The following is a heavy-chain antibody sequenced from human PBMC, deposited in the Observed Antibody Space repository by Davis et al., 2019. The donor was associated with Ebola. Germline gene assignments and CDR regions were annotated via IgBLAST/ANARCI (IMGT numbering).Heavy chain of an antibody. V-gene: IGHV4-34*01. Sequence: MPSETLSLTCAVYGGSFSGYYWSWIRQPPGKGLEWIGEINHSGSTNYNPSLKSRVTISADTSKNQFSLKLSSVTAADTAVYYCARTPPTVRIFDYWGQGTLVTVSS. J-gene: IGHJ4*02. D-gene: IGHD4-17*01. CDR2: INHSGST. CDR1: GGSFSGYY. CDR3: ARTPPTVRIFDY.